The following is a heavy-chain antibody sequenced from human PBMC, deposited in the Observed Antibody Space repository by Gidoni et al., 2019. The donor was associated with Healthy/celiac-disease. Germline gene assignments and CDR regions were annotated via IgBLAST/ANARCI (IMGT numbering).Heavy chain of an antibody. V-gene: IGHV3-23*01. D-gene: IGHD1-26*01. J-gene: IGHJ4*02. CDR1: GFTFSSYA. CDR2: ISGSCGST. Sequence: EVQLLESGGGLVQPGGSLRLCCAAAGFTFSSYAMSWVRQAPGEGLECVSAISGSCGSTYYADSVKGRFTISRDNSKNTLYLQMNSLRAEDTAVYYCAGQVVGATGVFGYWGQGTLVTVSS. CDR3: AGQVVGATGVFGY.